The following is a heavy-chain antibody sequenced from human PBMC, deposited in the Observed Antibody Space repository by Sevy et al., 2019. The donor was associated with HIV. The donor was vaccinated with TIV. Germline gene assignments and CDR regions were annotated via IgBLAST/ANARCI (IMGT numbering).Heavy chain of an antibody. CDR2: ISYDGSNK. CDR3: AREGGRGSGSFSAFDY. D-gene: IGHD3-10*01. J-gene: IGHJ4*02. V-gene: IGHV3-30-3*01. CDR1: GFTFSSYA. Sequence: GGSLRLSCAASGFTFSSYAMHWVRQAPGKGLEWVAVISYDGSNKYYADSVKGRFTISRDNSKNTLYLQMNSLRADDTAVYYCAREGGRGSGSFSAFDYWGQGTLVTVSS.